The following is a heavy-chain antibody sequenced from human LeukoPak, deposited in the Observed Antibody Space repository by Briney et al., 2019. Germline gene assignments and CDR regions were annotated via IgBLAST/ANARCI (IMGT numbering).Heavy chain of an antibody. CDR1: GFSFSSYD. V-gene: IGHV3-30*18. D-gene: IGHD3-16*02. CDR2: ISYDGDNK. J-gene: IGHJ4*02. CDR3: AKDIRVWGSYRYPCLDY. Sequence: GGSLRLSCAASGFSFSSYDMHWVRQAPGKGLEWVAVISYDGDNKYYADSVNGRFTISRDNSKNTLSLQMDSLRAEDTAVYYCAKDIRVWGSYRYPCLDYWGQGTLVTVSA.